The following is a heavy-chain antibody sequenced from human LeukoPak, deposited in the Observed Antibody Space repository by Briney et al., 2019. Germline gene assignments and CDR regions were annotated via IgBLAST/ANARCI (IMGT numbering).Heavy chain of an antibody. D-gene: IGHD2-2*01. V-gene: IGHV1-46*01. CDR2: INPSGGST. Sequence: ASVKVSCTASGYTFTSYYMHWVRQAPGQGLEWMGIINPSGGSTSYAQKFQGRVTMTRDTSTSTVYMELSSLRSEDTAVYYCAREEVVVVPAAMDGKYFQHWGQGTLVTVSS. J-gene: IGHJ1*01. CDR3: AREEVVVVPAAMDGKYFQH. CDR1: GYTFTSYY.